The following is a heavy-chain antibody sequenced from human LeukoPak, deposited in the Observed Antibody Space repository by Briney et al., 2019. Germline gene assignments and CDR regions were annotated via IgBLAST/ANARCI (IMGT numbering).Heavy chain of an antibody. D-gene: IGHD3-22*01. CDR2: IRCDGSNK. CDR1: GFTFSSYG. Sequence: TGGSLRLSCAASGFTFSSYGMHWVRQAPGKGLEWVAFIRCDGSNKYYADSVKGRFTISRDNSKNTLYLQMNSLRAEDTAVYYCAKSYRTYYYDSSGYENWFDPWGQGTLVTVSS. J-gene: IGHJ5*02. CDR3: AKSYRTYYYDSSGYENWFDP. V-gene: IGHV3-30*02.